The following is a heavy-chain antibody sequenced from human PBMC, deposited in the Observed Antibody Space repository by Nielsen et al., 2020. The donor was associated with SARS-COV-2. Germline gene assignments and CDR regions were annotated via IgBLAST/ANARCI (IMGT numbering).Heavy chain of an antibody. CDR2: ISSSSSYI. D-gene: IGHD6-19*01. CDR3: AKDLSSGSTLDAFDI. CDR1: GFTFSSYS. V-gene: IGHV3-21*04. J-gene: IGHJ3*02. Sequence: GESLKISCAASGFTFSSYSMNWVRQAPGKGLEWVSSISSSSSYIYYADSVKGRFTISRDNAKNSLYLQMNSLRAEDTALYYCAKDLSSGSTLDAFDIWGQGTMVTVSS.